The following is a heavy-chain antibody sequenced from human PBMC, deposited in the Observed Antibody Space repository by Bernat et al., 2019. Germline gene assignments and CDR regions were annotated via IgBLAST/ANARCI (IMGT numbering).Heavy chain of an antibody. V-gene: IGHV4-34*01. D-gene: IGHD3-10*01. Sequence: QVQLQQWGAGLLKPSETLSLTCAVYGGSFSGYYWSWIRQPPGKGLEWIGEINHSGSTNYNPSLKSRVTISVDPSKTQFSLKLRSVTAADTAVYYCARGSRSGSYFRTNRGHFDYWGQGTLVTVSS. CDR2: INHSGST. J-gene: IGHJ4*02. CDR3: ARGSRSGSYFRTNRGHFDY. CDR1: GGSFSGYY.